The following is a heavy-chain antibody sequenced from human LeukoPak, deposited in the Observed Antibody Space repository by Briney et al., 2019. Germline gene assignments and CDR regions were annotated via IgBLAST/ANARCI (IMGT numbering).Heavy chain of an antibody. V-gene: IGHV1-2*02. CDR2: INPNSGDT. D-gene: IGHD1-26*01. J-gene: IGHJ4*02. CDR1: GYTFSGYY. Sequence: ASVKVSCKASGYTFSGYYMQWVRQAPGQGLEWMGWINPNSGDTNYAQKFPGRVTMTRDTSISTAYMELSRLRSDDTAVYYCARDVSRVGATRPFDYWGQGTLVTVSS. CDR3: ARDVSRVGATRPFDY.